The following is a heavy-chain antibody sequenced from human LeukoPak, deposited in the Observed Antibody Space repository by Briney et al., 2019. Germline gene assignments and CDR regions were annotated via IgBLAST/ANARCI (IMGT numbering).Heavy chain of an antibody. CDR1: GGSISSHY. CDR2: IHYSGST. J-gene: IGHJ4*02. CDR3: ARDRVGAFYFDY. Sequence: SETLSLTCTVSGGSISSHYWSWIRQPPGKGLEWIGYIHYSGSTNYNPSLKSRVTISVDTSKNQFSLKLSSVTAADTAVYYCARDRVGAFYFDYWGQGTLVTVSS. V-gene: IGHV4-59*11. D-gene: IGHD1-26*01.